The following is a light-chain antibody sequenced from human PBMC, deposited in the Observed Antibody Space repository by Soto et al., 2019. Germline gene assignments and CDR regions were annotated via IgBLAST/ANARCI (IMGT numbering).Light chain of an antibody. V-gene: IGKV3-15*01. CDR1: QSVSSSY. CDR2: GTS. Sequence: EIVLMQSPGTLSLSPGERATLSCRASQSVSSSYLAWYQQKPGQAPRLLIHGTSTRATGVPARFSGSGSGTESTLIISSLQSEDFAVYYCQQYNYWPPSFGPGTKVDIK. J-gene: IGKJ3*01. CDR3: QQYNYWPPS.